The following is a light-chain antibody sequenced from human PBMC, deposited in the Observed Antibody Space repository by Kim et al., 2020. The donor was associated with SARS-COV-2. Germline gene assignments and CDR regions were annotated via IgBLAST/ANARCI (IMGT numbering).Light chain of an antibody. CDR1: QSVSKK. CDR3: LQYNSWPRT. J-gene: IGKJ1*01. CDR2: GAS. Sequence: EIVMTQSPATLSVSPGERASLSCRASQSVSKKIAWYQQKPGQAPRLLIYGASTRAPGIPARFSGSESGTEFTLTIGSLQSEDFAVYHCLQYNSWPRTFGQGTKVDIK. V-gene: IGKV3-15*01.